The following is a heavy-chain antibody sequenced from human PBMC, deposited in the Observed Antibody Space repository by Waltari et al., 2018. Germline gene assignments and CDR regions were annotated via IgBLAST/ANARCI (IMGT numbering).Heavy chain of an antibody. CDR1: GFTFDDYA. CDR2: ISWNSGSI. J-gene: IGHJ4*02. V-gene: IGHV3-9*01. CDR3: AKGEQWLVRGVDY. Sequence: EVQLVESGGGLVQPGRSLRLSCAASGFTFDDYAMHWVRQAPGKGLEGVSGISWNSGSIGYADSVKGRFTISRDNAKNSLYLQMNSLRAEDTALYYCAKGEQWLVRGVDYWGQGTLVTVSS. D-gene: IGHD6-19*01.